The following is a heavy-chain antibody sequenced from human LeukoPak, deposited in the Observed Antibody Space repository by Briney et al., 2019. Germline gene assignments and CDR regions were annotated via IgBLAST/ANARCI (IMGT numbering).Heavy chain of an antibody. Sequence: PSETLSLTCAVYGGSFSGYYWSWIRQPPGKGLEWIGEINHSGSTNYNPSLKSRVTISVDTSKNQFSLKLSSVTAADTAVYYCARIDGSSWNDAFDIWGQGTMVTVSS. CDR3: ARIDGSSWNDAFDI. V-gene: IGHV4-34*01. D-gene: IGHD6-13*01. J-gene: IGHJ3*02. CDR1: GGSFSGYY. CDR2: INHSGST.